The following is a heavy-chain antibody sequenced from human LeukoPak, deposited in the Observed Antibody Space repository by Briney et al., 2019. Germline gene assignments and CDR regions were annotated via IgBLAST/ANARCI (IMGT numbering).Heavy chain of an antibody. J-gene: IGHJ4*02. CDR2: ISGSGGST. CDR3: AKDGSGSYYTFDSYYFDS. V-gene: IGHV3-23*01. Sequence: GGSLRLSCAASGFTFSSYAMSWVRQAPGKGLEWASAISGSGGSTYYADSVKGRFTISRDNSKNTLYLQMNSLRAEDTAVYYCAKDGSGSYYTFDSYYFDSWAREPWSPSPQ. CDR1: GFTFSSYA. D-gene: IGHD3-10*01.